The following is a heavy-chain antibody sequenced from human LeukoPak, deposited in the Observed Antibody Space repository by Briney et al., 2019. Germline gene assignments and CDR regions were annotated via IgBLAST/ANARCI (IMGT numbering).Heavy chain of an antibody. CDR2: ISAYNGNT. J-gene: IGHJ5*02. CDR3: ARDPGIARPKTWFDP. CDR1: GYAFTSYG. D-gene: IGHD6-13*01. V-gene: IGHV1-18*01. Sequence: GASVNPSYKASGYAFTSYGISWVRQAPGQGLECMGWISAYNGNTNYAQKLQRRVTMTTDTSTSTAYMELRSLRSDDTAVYYCARDPGIARPKTWFDPWGQGTLVTVSS.